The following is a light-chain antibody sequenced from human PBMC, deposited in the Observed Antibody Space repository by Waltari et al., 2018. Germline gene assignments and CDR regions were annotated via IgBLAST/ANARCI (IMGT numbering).Light chain of an antibody. J-gene: IGLJ2*01. CDR3: NSRDSSGTHVV. V-gene: IGLV3-19*01. Sequence: SSELTQGPAVSVALGQTVRITCQGDSLRSSYARWYQQKPGQAPVLVFYGKDNRPAVVPDRFSGSSSGNTASLTITGARAEDEADYYCNSRDSSGTHVVFGGGTKLTVL. CDR1: SLRSSY. CDR2: GKD.